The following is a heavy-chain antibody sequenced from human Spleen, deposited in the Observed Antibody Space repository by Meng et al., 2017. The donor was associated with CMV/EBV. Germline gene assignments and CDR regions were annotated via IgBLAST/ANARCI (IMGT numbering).Heavy chain of an antibody. CDR2: IYPSDSDT. D-gene: IGHD1-26*01. V-gene: IGHV5-51*01. CDR3: ARPTTRGSPDAFDI. J-gene: IGHJ3*02. CDR1: GYDFTSYW. Sequence: KVSCKGSGYDFTSYWIGWVRQMPGKGLEWMGIIYPSDSDTRYSPSFQGQVTISADKSISTAYLQWSSLKASDTAMYYCARPTTRGSPDAFDIWGQGTMVTVSS.